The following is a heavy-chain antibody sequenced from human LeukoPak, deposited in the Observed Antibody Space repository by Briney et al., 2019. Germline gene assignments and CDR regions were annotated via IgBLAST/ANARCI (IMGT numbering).Heavy chain of an antibody. Sequence: GASVKVSCKASGGTFSSYAISWVRQAPGQGLEWMGGIIPIFGTANYAQKFQGRVTITTDESTSTAYMELSSLRSEDTAVYYCASTLLGATSPFDIWGQGTMVTVSS. CDR3: ASTLLGATSPFDI. D-gene: IGHD1-26*01. CDR2: IIPIFGTA. CDR1: GGTFSSYA. V-gene: IGHV1-69*05. J-gene: IGHJ3*02.